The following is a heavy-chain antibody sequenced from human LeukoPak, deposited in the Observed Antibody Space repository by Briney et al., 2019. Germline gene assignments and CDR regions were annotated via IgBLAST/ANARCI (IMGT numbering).Heavy chain of an antibody. CDR2: ISGSGGST. V-gene: IGHV3-23*01. Sequence: GGSLRLSCAASGFTFSSYAMSWVRQAPGKGLEWVSAISGSGGSTYYADSVKGRFTISRDNSKNTLYLQMNSLRAEDTAVYYCARSYDSSGYYYLFGYWGQGTLVTVSS. CDR1: GFTFSSYA. D-gene: IGHD3-22*01. CDR3: ARSYDSSGYYYLFGY. J-gene: IGHJ4*02.